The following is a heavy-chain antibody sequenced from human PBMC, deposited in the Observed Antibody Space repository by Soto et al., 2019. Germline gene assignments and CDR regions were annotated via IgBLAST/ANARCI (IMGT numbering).Heavy chain of an antibody. J-gene: IGHJ4*02. CDR3: ARASGIAVAGSKSPSRFDY. Sequence: ASVKVSCKASGYTFTSYGISWVRQAPGQRLEWMGWISAYNGNTNYAQKLQGRVTMTTDTSTSTAYMELRSLRSDDTAVYYCARASGIAVAGSKSPSRFDYWGQGTLVTVSS. CDR1: GYTFTSYG. V-gene: IGHV1-18*01. D-gene: IGHD6-19*01. CDR2: ISAYNGNT.